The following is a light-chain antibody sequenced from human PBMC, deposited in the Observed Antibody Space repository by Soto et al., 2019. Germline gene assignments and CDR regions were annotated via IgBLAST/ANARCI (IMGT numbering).Light chain of an antibody. CDR2: SNN. CDR1: SSNIGSYT. Sequence: QAVVTQPPSASGTPGQRVTISCSGSSSNIGSYTVNWYKQLPGTAPKLLIYSNNQRPSGVPDRFSGSKSGTSAFLAISGLQSEDEADYYCAAWDDSLNGVVFGGGTKLTVL. V-gene: IGLV1-44*01. J-gene: IGLJ2*01. CDR3: AAWDDSLNGVV.